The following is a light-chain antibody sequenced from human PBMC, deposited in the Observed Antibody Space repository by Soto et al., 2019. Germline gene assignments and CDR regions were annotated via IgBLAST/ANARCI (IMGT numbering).Light chain of an antibody. CDR3: SSYTSSSTPYV. J-gene: IGLJ1*01. Sequence: QSALTQPASVSGSPGQSITISCTGTSSDVGGYNDVSWYHQHPGKAPKLMIYDVSNRPSGVSNRFSGSKSGNTASLTISGLQAEDEADYYCSSYTSSSTPYVFGTGTKLTVL. V-gene: IGLV2-14*01. CDR1: SSDVGGYND. CDR2: DVS.